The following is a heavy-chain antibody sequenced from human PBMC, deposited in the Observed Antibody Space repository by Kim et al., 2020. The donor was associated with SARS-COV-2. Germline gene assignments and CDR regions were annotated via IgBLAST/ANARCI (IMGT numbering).Heavy chain of an antibody. CDR3: ARGAAPGYYYYDMGV. D-gene: IGHD6-13*01. J-gene: IGHJ6*02. V-gene: IGHV4-34*01. Sequence: SETLSLTCAVYGGSFSGYYWSWIRQPPGKGLEWIGEINHSGYTNYNPSLKSRVTISVDTSKSQFSLKMSSVTAADTAVYYCARGAAPGYYYYDMGVWGQGTTVTVSS. CDR2: INHSGYT. CDR1: GGSFSGYY.